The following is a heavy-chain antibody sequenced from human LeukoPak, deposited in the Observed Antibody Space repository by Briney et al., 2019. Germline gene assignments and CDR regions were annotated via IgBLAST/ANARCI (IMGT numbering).Heavy chain of an antibody. CDR1: GGSFSSGSYY. D-gene: IGHD6-13*01. V-gene: IGHV4-61*01. CDR2: IYYSGST. J-gene: IGHJ5*02. CDR3: AREGSSSWGFDP. Sequence: PSETLSLTCTVSGGSFSSGSYYWSWLRQPPGTGLEWIGYIYYSGSTNYNPSLKSRVTISVDTSKNQFSLKLSSVTAADTAVYYCAREGSSSWGFDPWGQGTLVTVSS.